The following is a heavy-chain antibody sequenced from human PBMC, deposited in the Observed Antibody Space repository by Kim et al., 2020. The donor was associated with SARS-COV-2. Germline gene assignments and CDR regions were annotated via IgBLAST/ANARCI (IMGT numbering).Heavy chain of an antibody. D-gene: IGHD3-9*01. J-gene: IGHJ3*02. CDR3: ARRQAYYNILTGYYPDAFDI. CDR1: GGSISSSSYY. Sequence: SETLSLTCTVSGGSISSSSYYWGWIRQPPGKGLEWIGSIYYSWSTYYNPSLKSRVTISVDTSKNQFSLKLSSVTAADTAVYYCARRQAYYNILTGYYPDAFDIWGQGTMVTVSS. CDR2: IYYSWST. V-gene: IGHV4-39*01.